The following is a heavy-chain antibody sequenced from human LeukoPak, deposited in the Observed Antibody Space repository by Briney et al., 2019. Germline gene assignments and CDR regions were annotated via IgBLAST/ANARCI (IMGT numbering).Heavy chain of an antibody. D-gene: IGHD3-10*01. CDR1: GGSISSSSYY. J-gene: IGHJ4*02. CDR2: IYYSGST. Sequence: SETLSLTCTVSGGSISSSSYYWGWIRQPPGKGLEWIGSIYYSGSTYYNPSLKSRVTISVDTSKNQFSLKLSSVTAADTAVYYCARDQVLTPFDYWGQGTLVTVSS. V-gene: IGHV4-39*07. CDR3: ARDQVLTPFDY.